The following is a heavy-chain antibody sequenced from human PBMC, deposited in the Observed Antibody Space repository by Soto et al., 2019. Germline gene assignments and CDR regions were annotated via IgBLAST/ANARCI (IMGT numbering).Heavy chain of an antibody. CDR2: ISGSGGST. CDR1: GFTFSSYA. CDR3: AKDAPWYSSGPSPNNWFDP. V-gene: IGHV3-23*01. J-gene: IGHJ5*02. Sequence: GGSLRLSCAASGFTFSSYAMSWVRQAPGKGLEWVSAISGSGGSTYYADSVKGRFTISRDNSKNTLYLQMNSLRAKDTAVYYCAKDAPWYSSGPSPNNWFDPWGQGTLVTVSS. D-gene: IGHD6-19*01.